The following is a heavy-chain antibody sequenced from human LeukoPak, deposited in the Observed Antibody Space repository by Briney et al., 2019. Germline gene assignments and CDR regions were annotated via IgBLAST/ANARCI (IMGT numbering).Heavy chain of an antibody. J-gene: IGHJ4*02. Sequence: GGSLRLSCAASGFTVSSNYMSWVRQAPGKGLEWVSVIYSGGSTYYADSVKGRFTISRDNSKDTLYLQMNSLRAEDTAVYYCASPKGDDYGDYGLGYWGQGTLLTVSS. CDR2: IYSGGST. CDR3: ASPKGDDYGDYGLGY. D-gene: IGHD4-17*01. CDR1: GFTVSSNY. V-gene: IGHV3-53*01.